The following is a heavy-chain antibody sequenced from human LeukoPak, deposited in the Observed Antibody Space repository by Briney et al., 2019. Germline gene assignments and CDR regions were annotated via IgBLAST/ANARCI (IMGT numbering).Heavy chain of an antibody. Sequence: SQTLSLTCTVSGGSISSGGYYWSWIRQHPGKGLEWIGYIYYSGSTYYNPSLKSRVTISVDTSKNQFSLKLSSVTAADTAVYYCARLAIYQLTRGSLDYWGQGTLVTVSS. D-gene: IGHD2-2*01. CDR2: IYYSGST. CDR3: ARLAIYQLTRGSLDY. CDR1: GGSISSGGYY. V-gene: IGHV4-31*03. J-gene: IGHJ4*02.